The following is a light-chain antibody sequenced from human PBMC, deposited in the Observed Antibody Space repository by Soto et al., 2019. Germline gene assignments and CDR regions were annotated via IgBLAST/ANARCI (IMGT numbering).Light chain of an antibody. Sequence: EIVLTQAPGTLSLSPGQRATLSCRASQCVSSSYLAWYQQKPGQAPRLLIYGASSRATGIPDRFSGSGSGTDFTLTISRLEPEDFAVYFCHQYGSSPWTFGQGTKVDIK. CDR2: GAS. J-gene: IGKJ1*01. CDR3: HQYGSSPWT. CDR1: QCVSSSY. V-gene: IGKV3-20*01.